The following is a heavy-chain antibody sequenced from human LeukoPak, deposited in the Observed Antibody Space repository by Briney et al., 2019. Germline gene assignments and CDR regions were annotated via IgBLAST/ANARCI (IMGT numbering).Heavy chain of an antibody. CDR1: GFTVSSTY. Sequence: GGSLRLSCAAPGFTVSSTYMSGVRRAPGKGLEWVSVIYSGGRTYYANSVKGRFTLSRDNYKNTLYLQMNSMSAEDTAVYYCARDNYGGNLDFWGQGTVVTVSS. D-gene: IGHD4-23*01. V-gene: IGHV3-53*01. CDR2: IYSGGRT. CDR3: ARDNYGGNLDF. J-gene: IGHJ4*02.